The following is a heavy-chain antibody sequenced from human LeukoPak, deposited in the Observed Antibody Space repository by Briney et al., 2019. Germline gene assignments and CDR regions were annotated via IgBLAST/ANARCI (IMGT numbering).Heavy chain of an antibody. D-gene: IGHD2-21*02. V-gene: IGHV4-39*01. Sequence: SETLSLTCTVSGGSISSSSYHWGWIRQPPGKGLEWIGSIYYSGSTYYNPSLKIRVTISVDTSKNQFSLKLSSVTAADTAMFYCARHGVVTAIRPTNWFDPWGQGTLVTVSS. CDR2: IYYSGST. CDR1: GGSISSSSYH. CDR3: ARHGVVTAIRPTNWFDP. J-gene: IGHJ5*02.